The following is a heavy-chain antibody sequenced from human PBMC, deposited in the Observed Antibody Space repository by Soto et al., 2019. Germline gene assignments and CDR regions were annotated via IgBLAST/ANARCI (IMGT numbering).Heavy chain of an antibody. Sequence: QVQLVESGGGVVKPGRSLRLSCAASGFTFSSYGMHWVRQAPGKGLEWVAVIWYDGSNKYYADSVKGRFTISRDNSKNTLYLLMNSLRAEDTAVYYCARESYDSGSFDYWGQGTLVTVSS. CDR2: IWYDGSNK. CDR3: ARESYDSGSFDY. D-gene: IGHD3-10*01. V-gene: IGHV3-33*01. J-gene: IGHJ4*02. CDR1: GFTFSSYG.